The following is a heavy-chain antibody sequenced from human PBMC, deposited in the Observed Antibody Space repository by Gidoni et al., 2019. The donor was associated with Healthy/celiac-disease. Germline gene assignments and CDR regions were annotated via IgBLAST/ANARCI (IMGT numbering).Heavy chain of an antibody. D-gene: IGHD3-9*01. V-gene: IGHV3-33*01. J-gene: IGHJ4*02. Sequence: QVQLVASGGGVVQPGRSLRLSCAPSGFTSSSYGMHWVRQAPGKGLEWVAVIWYDGSNKYYADSVKGRFTISRDNSKNTLYLQMNSRRAEDTAVYYCARVYYDILTGPFDYWGQGTLVTVSS. CDR1: GFTSSSYG. CDR3: ARVYYDILTGPFDY. CDR2: IWYDGSNK.